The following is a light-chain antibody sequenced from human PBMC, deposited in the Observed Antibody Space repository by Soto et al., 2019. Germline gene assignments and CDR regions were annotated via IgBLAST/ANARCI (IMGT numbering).Light chain of an antibody. CDR2: GAS. CDR3: QQYVTSPPWT. CDR1: QSVSSSY. Sequence: EIVLTQSPGTLSLSPGERATLSCRASQSVSSSYLAWYQQKPGQAPRLLIYGASSRATGIPDRFSGSGSGTDFTLTISRLEPEDFAVYYCQQYVTSPPWTFGQGTNVEIK. V-gene: IGKV3-20*01. J-gene: IGKJ1*01.